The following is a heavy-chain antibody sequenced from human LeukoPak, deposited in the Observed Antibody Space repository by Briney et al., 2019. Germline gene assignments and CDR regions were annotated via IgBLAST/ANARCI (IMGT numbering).Heavy chain of an antibody. J-gene: IGHJ6*03. D-gene: IGHD3-10*01. V-gene: IGHV4-39*01. Sequence: SQTLSLTCTVSGDSVSNVSYYWAWIRPPPGKGPEWIANVYYSGSTYYNPSLKSRVAISVDTSKNQFSLTLRSVTAADTGVYFCASLVRGGSFYYYMDVWGRGTSVTVSS. CDR3: ASLVRGGSFYYYMDV. CDR2: VYYSGST. CDR1: GDSVSNVSYY.